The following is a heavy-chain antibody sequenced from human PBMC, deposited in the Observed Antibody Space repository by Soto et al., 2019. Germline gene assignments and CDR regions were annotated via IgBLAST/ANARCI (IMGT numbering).Heavy chain of an antibody. J-gene: IGHJ4*02. CDR1: GFTFSSYA. CDR3: AMTHNSGWYYY. V-gene: IGHV3-30-3*01. D-gene: IGHD6-19*01. CDR2: ISYDGSNK. Sequence: GGSLRLSCAASGFTFSSYAMHWVRQAPGKGLEWVAVISYDGSNKYYADSVKGRFTISRDNSKNTLYLQMNSLRAEDTAVYYCAMTHNSGWYYYWGQGTLVTVSS.